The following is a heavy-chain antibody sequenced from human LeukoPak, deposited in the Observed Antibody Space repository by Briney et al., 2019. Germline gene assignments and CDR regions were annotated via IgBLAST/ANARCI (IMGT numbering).Heavy chain of an antibody. J-gene: IGHJ4*02. Sequence: GGSLRPSCAASGFTFSDYYMSWIRQAPGKGLEWVSYINTSGRTIYFADSVKGRFTISRDNAKNSLYLQMNSLRAEDTAVYYCARHGPKWELDYWGQGTLVTVSS. CDR1: GFTFSDYY. CDR3: ARHGPKWELDY. CDR2: INTSGRTI. D-gene: IGHD1-26*01. V-gene: IGHV3-11*01.